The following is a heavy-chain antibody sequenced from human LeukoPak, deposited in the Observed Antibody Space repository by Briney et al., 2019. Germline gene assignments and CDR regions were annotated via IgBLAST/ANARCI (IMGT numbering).Heavy chain of an antibody. Sequence: GGSLRLSCAASGFTFSSYAMSWVRQAPGKGLEWVSAISGSGGSTYYADSMKGRFTISRDNSKNTLYVQMNSLRAEDTAVYYCAKEIWPTVTTPGWTYFDYWGQGTLVTVSS. CDR2: ISGSGGST. J-gene: IGHJ4*02. CDR3: AKEIWPTVTTPGWTYFDY. V-gene: IGHV3-23*01. CDR1: GFTFSSYA. D-gene: IGHD4-17*01.